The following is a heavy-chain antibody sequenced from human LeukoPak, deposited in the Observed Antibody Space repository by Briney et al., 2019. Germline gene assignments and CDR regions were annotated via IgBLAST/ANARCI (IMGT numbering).Heavy chain of an antibody. CDR2: IYYSGST. Sequence: SETLSLTCTVSGGSISSSGYYWGWIRQPPGKGLEWIGSIYYSGSTYYNPSLKSRVTISVDTSKNQFSLKLSSVTAADTAVYYCARVLLWFGESDYWGQGTLVTVSS. V-gene: IGHV4-39*07. J-gene: IGHJ4*02. CDR3: ARVLLWFGESDY. D-gene: IGHD3-10*01. CDR1: GGSISSSGYY.